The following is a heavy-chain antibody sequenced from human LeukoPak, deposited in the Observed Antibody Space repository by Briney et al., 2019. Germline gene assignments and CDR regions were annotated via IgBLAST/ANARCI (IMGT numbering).Heavy chain of an antibody. Sequence: GSLRLSCAASGFTFSSYWMSWVRQAPGMGLEWVANIKQDGSEKYYVDSVKGRFTISRDNAKNSLYLQMNSLRAEDTAVYYCARDGDTAMASYYSYYYGMDVWGQGTTVTVSS. J-gene: IGHJ6*02. V-gene: IGHV3-7*01. D-gene: IGHD5-18*01. CDR2: IKQDGSEK. CDR3: ARDGDTAMASYYSYYYGMDV. CDR1: GFTFSSYW.